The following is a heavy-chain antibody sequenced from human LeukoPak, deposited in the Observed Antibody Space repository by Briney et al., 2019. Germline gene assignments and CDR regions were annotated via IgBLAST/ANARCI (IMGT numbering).Heavy chain of an antibody. J-gene: IGHJ6*03. CDR3: ANIPVYYYYYYMDV. V-gene: IGHV3-21*01. Sequence: GGSLRLSCAASGFTFSSYSMNWVRQAPGKGLEWVSSISSSSSYIYYADSVKGRFTISRDNAKNSLYLQMNSLRAEDTAVYYCANIPVYYYYYYMDVWGKGTTVTVSS. D-gene: IGHD2-2*02. CDR2: ISSSSSYI. CDR1: GFTFSSYS.